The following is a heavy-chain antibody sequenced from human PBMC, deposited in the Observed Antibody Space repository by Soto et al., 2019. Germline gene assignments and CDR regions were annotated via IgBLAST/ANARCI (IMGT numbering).Heavy chain of an antibody. Sequence: EVQLVESGGGLVKPGGSLRLSCAASGFTLSNAWMHWVRQTPGKGLEWVGRIKSKTDGGTADYAAPVKGRFTISRDDSQNTLFLQMTRLNTEDTAVYYCCTDQGDSSSWYHFDYWGQGTLVTVSS. J-gene: IGHJ4*02. CDR1: GFTLSNAW. V-gene: IGHV3-15*07. D-gene: IGHD6-13*01. CDR2: IKSKTDGGTA. CDR3: CTDQGDSSSWYHFDY.